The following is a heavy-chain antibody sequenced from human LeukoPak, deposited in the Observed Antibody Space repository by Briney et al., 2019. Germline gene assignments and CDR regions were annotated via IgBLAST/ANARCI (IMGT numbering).Heavy chain of an antibody. D-gene: IGHD1-26*01. CDR3: AKKRGAAFYNWFVP. CDR1: GFTFSSFG. Sequence: GGSLRLSCAASGFTFSSFGMHWVRQAPGKGLEWVAYIRYDGSNKNYADSLEGRFTISRDNSKNALYLQIDSLRPEDTAVYYCAKKRGAAFYNWFVPWGQGALVTVSS. J-gene: IGHJ5*02. V-gene: IGHV3-30*02. CDR2: IRYDGSNK.